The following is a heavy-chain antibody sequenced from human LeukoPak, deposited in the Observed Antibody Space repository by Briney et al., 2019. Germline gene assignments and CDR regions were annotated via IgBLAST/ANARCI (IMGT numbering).Heavy chain of an antibody. J-gene: IGHJ4*02. CDR1: GYTFSSYA. CDR3: VRFLEWLPYYFDY. D-gene: IGHD3-3*01. V-gene: IGHV3-23*01. Sequence: PGGSLRLSCAVSGYTFSSYAMSWVRQAPGKGLEWVSAISSSGGGTYYADSVKGRFTISRDNSKNTLYLQMNSLRAEDTAVYYCVRFLEWLPYYFDYWGLGTLVTVSS. CDR2: ISSSGGGT.